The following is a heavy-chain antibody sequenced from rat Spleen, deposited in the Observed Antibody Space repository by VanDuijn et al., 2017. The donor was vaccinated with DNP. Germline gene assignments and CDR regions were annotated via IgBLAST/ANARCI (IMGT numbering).Heavy chain of an antibody. CDR1: GYSITSSS. Sequence: EVQLQESGPGLVKPSQSLSLTCSVTGYSITSSSRWNWIRKFPGNKMEWIGHISYSGSTSYNPSLKSRISITRDTSKNQFFLQLNSVTTEDTATYYCARYYGYPRGLFDYWGQGVMVTVSS. CDR2: ISYSGST. J-gene: IGHJ2*01. D-gene: IGHD1-7*01. CDR3: ARYYGYPRGLFDY. V-gene: IGHV3-1*01.